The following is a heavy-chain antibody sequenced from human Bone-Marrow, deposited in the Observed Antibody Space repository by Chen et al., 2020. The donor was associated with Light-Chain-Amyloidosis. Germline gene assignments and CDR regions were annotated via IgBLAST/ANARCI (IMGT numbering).Heavy chain of an antibody. V-gene: IGHV4-61*02. Sequence: GSGPGLVKPSQTLSLTCSVSGASMTNGSHYWSWIRLPAGKGLEWIGRIYTSGNTNYSPSLKSRVTISVDTSKNQFSLKLNSVTAADTAVYYCVREGWFGDIESPFFYYMEVWGKGTAVTVSS. J-gene: IGHJ6*03. CDR3: VREGWFGDIESPFFYYMEV. CDR2: IYTSGNT. CDR1: GASMTNGSHY. D-gene: IGHD3-10*01.